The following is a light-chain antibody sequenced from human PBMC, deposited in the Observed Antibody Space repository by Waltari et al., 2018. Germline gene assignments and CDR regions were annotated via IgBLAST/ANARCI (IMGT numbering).Light chain of an antibody. J-gene: IGKJ4*01. Sequence: EIVLTQSPATLSLSPGERATLSCRASQSVSNNLAWYQQKPGQAPRLLIYDVSSRATGIPARSRARGAGTDFTLTISSLEPEDSAVYYCQQRTSWPPGLSFGGGTNVEIK. CDR3: QQRTSWPPGLS. CDR2: DVS. CDR1: QSVSNN. V-gene: IGKV3-11*01.